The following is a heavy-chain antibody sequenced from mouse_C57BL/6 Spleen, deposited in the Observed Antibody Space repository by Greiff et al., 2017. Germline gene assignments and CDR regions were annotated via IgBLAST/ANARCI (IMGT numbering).Heavy chain of an antibody. D-gene: IGHD3-2*02. CDR1: GYTFTSYW. CDR3: ARASDSSGYGGFAY. V-gene: IGHV1-55*01. J-gene: IGHJ3*01. Sequence: QVQLQQPGAGLVKPGASVKMSCKASGYTFTSYWITWVKQRPGQGLEWIGDIYPGSGSTNYNEKFKSKATLTVDTSSSTAYMQLSSLTSEDSAVYYCARASDSSGYGGFAYWGQGTLVTVSA. CDR2: IYPGSGST.